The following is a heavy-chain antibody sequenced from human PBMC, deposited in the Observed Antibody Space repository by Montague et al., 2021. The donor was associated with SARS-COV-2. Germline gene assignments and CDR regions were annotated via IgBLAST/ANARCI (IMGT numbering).Heavy chain of an antibody. CDR2: ST. Sequence: STNYNPSLKGRLTISEDTSKNQFSLELRTVTAADAAVYYCARRSGSSSWFFDYWGRGILVTFSS. D-gene: IGHD6-13*01. J-gene: IGHJ4*02. CDR3: ARRSGSSSWFFDY. V-gene: IGHV4-59*08.